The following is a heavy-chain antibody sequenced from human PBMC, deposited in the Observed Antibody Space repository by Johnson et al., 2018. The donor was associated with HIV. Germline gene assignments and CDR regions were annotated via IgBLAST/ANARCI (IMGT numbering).Heavy chain of an antibody. Sequence: QVQLVESGGGLVQPGRSMRLSCAASGFTFSSYAMHWVRQAPGKGLEWVALISYDGSNKFYADSVKGRFTISRDKSKKTLYLQMNSLRLEDTAIYYCARAAIVVLPAGAFDIWGRGTMVTVSS. J-gene: IGHJ3*02. V-gene: IGHV3-30*04. CDR1: GFTFSSYA. CDR2: ISYDGSNK. D-gene: IGHD2-2*01. CDR3: ARAAIVVLPAGAFDI.